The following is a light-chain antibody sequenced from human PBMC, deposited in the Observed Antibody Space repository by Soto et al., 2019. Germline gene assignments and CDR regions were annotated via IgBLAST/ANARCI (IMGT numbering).Light chain of an antibody. CDR3: QQYKNGWA. CDR2: GAS. Sequence: MTQSPTSVSASVGDRVTITCRASQSVGSNLAWYQQKPGQAPRLLIYGASTRATGIPARFSGSGSGTEFTLTISSLQSEDFAVYYCQQYKNGWAFGQGT. CDR1: QSVGSN. V-gene: IGKV3-15*01. J-gene: IGKJ1*01.